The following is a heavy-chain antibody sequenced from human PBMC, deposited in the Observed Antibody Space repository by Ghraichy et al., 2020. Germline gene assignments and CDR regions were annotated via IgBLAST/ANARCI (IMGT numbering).Heavy chain of an antibody. CDR3: ARDGGYCSGGSCYYYYYGMDV. D-gene: IGHD2-15*01. V-gene: IGHV3-21*01. Sequence: GGSLRLSCAASGFTFSSYSMNWVRQAPGKGLEWVSSISSSSSYIYYADSVKGRFTISRDNAKNSLYLQMNSLRAEDTAVYYCARDGGYCSGGSCYYYYYGMDVGGQGTTVAVSS. CDR1: GFTFSSYS. CDR2: ISSSSSYI. J-gene: IGHJ6*02.